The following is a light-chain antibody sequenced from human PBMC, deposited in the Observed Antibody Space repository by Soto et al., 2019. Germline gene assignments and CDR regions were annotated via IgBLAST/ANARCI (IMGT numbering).Light chain of an antibody. J-gene: IGLJ1*01. V-gene: IGLV2-14*01. CDR2: EVS. CDR3: SSFTNTITRYA. Sequence: QSALTQPASVSGSPGQSITISCTGTSSDVGVYNYVSWYQQHPGKAPKLLIYEVSYRPSGVSARFSGSKSGDTASLTISGLQAEDEADYYCSSFTNTITRYAFGTGTKLTVL. CDR1: SSDVGVYNY.